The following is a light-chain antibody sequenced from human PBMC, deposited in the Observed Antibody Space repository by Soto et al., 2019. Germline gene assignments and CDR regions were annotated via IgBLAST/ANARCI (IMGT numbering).Light chain of an antibody. CDR2: GNT. V-gene: IGLV1-40*01. CDR1: SSNIGAGYD. Sequence: QAVVTQPPSMSGAPGQRVTISCTGSSSNIGAGYDVHWYQLLPGTAPKLLIYGNTNRPSGVPDRFSGSKSGTSASLAITGLGAEDEADYYCQSHDSSLNSWVFGGGTKLTVL. CDR3: QSHDSSLNSWV. J-gene: IGLJ3*02.